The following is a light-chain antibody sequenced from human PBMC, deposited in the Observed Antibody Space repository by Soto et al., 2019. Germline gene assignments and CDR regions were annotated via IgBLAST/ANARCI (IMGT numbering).Light chain of an antibody. J-gene: IGKJ2*01. V-gene: IGKV3-20*01. CDR1: RSFTRNY. Sequence: EIVLTQSPGTLSLSPGERATLSCRASRSFTRNYLGWYQQKPGQAPRLLIDGASSRATGIPDRFSGSGSGTDFTLTVSRLEPEDFALYYCQQYASSPFTFGQGTKLEI. CDR3: QQYASSPFT. CDR2: GAS.